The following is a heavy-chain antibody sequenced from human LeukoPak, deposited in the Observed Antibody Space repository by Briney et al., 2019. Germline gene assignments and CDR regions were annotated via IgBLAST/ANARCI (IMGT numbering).Heavy chain of an antibody. CDR2: INPSGGST. D-gene: IGHD3-10*01. Sequence: ASVKVSCKVSGYTFTSYYMHWVRQAPGQGLEWMGIINPSGGSTSYAQKFQGRVTMTRDTSTSTVYMELSSLRSEDTAVYYCASAPMVRGVIPGDWGQGTLVTVSS. V-gene: IGHV1-46*01. CDR1: GYTFTSYY. J-gene: IGHJ4*02. CDR3: ASAPMVRGVIPGD.